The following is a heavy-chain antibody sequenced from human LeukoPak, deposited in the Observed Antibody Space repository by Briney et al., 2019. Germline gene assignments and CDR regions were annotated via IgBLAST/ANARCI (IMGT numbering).Heavy chain of an antibody. V-gene: IGHV4-59*01. Sequence: SETLSLTCIFSGGSISSYYWSWIRQPPGKGLEWIGYIYYSGSTNYNPSLKSRVTISIDTSKNHFSLKLSSVTAADTAVYYCAREHGSGSFDYWGQGTLVTVSS. CDR1: GGSISSYY. J-gene: IGHJ4*02. CDR3: AREHGSGSFDY. CDR2: IYYSGST. D-gene: IGHD3-10*01.